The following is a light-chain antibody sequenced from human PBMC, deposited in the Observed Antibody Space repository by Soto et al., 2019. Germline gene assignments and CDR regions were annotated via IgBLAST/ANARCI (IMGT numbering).Light chain of an antibody. V-gene: IGKV1-5*01. J-gene: IGKJ2*01. CDR3: QQYGSLPYT. CDR2: DAS. CDR1: QSISTW. Sequence: DIQMTQSPSTLSASVGDRVTITCRASQSISTWLAWYQQKPGKAPKLLIYDASSLQSGVPSRFSGHGSGTDFTLTISRLDPEDFAVYHCQQYGSLPYTFGQGTKVDIK.